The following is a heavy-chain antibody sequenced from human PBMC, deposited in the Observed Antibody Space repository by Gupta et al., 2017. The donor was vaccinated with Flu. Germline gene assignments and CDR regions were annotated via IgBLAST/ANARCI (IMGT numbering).Heavy chain of an antibody. Sequence: YAMHWVRQAPGKGLEWVSGISWNSGSIGYADSVKGRFTISRDNAKNSLYLQMNSLRAEDTALYYCAKDRLSFRFPVDASDIWGQGTMVTVSS. D-gene: IGHD3-22*01. V-gene: IGHV3-9*01. J-gene: IGHJ3*02. CDR1: YA. CDR3: AKDRLSFRFPVDASDI. CDR2: ISWNSGSI.